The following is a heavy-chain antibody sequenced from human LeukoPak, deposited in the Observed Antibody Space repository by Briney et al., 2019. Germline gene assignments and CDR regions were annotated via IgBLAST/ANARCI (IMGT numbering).Heavy chain of an antibody. CDR3: ARHGSGWYHFDY. CDR2: IYYSGST. Sequence: PSETLSLTCTVSSGSISSSSYYWGWIRQPPGKGLEWIGSIYYSGSTYYNPSLKSRVTISVDTSKNQFSLKLSSVTAADTAVYYCARHGSGWYHFDYWGQGTLVTVSS. D-gene: IGHD6-19*01. J-gene: IGHJ4*02. CDR1: SGSISSSSYY. V-gene: IGHV4-39*01.